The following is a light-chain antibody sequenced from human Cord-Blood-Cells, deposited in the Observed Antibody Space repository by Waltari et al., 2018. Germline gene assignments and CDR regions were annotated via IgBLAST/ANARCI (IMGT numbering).Light chain of an antibody. CDR3: SSYAGSNNHVV. V-gene: IGLV2-8*01. J-gene: IGLJ2*01. Sequence: QSALPPPPPASGSPGQSVTISCPGTSSAVGGFNYAPCYQQHPGKAPKLMIYEVSKRPSGVPDRFSGSKSGNTASLTVSGLQAEDEADYYCSSYAGSNNHVVFGGGTKLTVL. CDR2: EVS. CDR1: SSAVGGFNY.